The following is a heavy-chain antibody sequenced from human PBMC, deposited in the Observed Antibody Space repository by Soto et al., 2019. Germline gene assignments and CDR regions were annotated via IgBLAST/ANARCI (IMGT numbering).Heavy chain of an antibody. CDR3: ARDLGPRGLCAFDI. J-gene: IGHJ3*02. Sequence: QVQLVQSGAEVKKPGSSVTVSCKASGGTFSSYTISWVRQAPGQGLEWMGRIIPILGIAKYEQKFQGRVTITADKSTSTAYMELSSLRSEDTAVYYCARDLGPRGLCAFDIWGHGTMVTVSS. CDR2: IIPILGIA. CDR1: GGTFSSYT. D-gene: IGHD3-16*01. V-gene: IGHV1-69*08.